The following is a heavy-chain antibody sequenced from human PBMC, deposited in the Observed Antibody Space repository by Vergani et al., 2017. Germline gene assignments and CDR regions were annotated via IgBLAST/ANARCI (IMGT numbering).Heavy chain of an antibody. V-gene: IGHV3-74*03. Sequence: DVHLAESGGGFFQPGGSLRLSCSASGFSFNSYWMHWVRQVPGKGLLWVSRIKSDGSITAYADSVKGRFTISRDNAQNTLYLQMNSLKAEDRATYYCSREERSNTSPFGGYWGPGTLGTV. CDR2: IKSDGSIT. CDR3: SREERSNTSPFGGY. J-gene: IGHJ4*02. D-gene: IGHD2/OR15-2a*01. CDR1: GFSFNSYW.